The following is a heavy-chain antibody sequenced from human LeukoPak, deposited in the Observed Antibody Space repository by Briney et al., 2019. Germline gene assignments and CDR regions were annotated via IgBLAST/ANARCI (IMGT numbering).Heavy chain of an antibody. Sequence: ASVKVSCKASGYAFTNFGISWVRQAPGQGLEWMGWIGPYTGKTNYAQKFQGRVTVTTDTSTTTAHMELRSLRSDDTAVYYCASCHCTNGVCYGECEYFQEWGQGTLVTVSS. CDR3: ASCHCTNGVCYGECEYFQE. CDR1: GYAFTNFG. D-gene: IGHD2-8*01. V-gene: IGHV1-18*01. J-gene: IGHJ1*01. CDR2: IGPYTGKT.